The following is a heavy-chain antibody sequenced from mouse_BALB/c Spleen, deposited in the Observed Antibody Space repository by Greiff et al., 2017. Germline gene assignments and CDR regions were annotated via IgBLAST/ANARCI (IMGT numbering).Heavy chain of an antibody. CDR2: ISYSGST. V-gene: IGHV3-2*02. D-gene: IGHD1-2*01. Sequence: EVKLQESGPGLVKPSQSLSLTCTVTGYSITSDYAWNWIRQFPGNKLEWMGYISYSGSTSYNPSLKSRISITRDTSKNQFFLQLNSVTTEDTATYYCARRAHYYGYIFAYWGQGTLVTVSA. CDR1: GYSITSDYA. CDR3: ARRAHYYGYIFAY. J-gene: IGHJ3*01.